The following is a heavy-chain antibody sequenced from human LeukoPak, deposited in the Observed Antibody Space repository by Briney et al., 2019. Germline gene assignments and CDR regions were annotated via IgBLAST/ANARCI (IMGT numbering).Heavy chain of an antibody. CDR2: IYYSGST. Sequence: PSETLSLTCTVSGGSISSSSYYWGWIRQPPGKGLEWIGSIYYSGSTYYNPSLKSRVTISVDTSKNQFSLKLSSVTAADTAVYYCARETSYYYYYYYMDVWGKGTTVTVSS. CDR1: GGSISSSSYY. J-gene: IGHJ6*03. CDR3: ARETSYYYYYYYMDV. V-gene: IGHV4-39*02.